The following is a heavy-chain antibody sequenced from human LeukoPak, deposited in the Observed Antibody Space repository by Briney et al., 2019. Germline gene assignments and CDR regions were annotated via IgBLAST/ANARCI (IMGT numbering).Heavy chain of an antibody. CDR1: RYTLTSYD. CDR2: MNVKIGDT. CDR3: STEGGSGNSDY. J-gene: IGHJ4*02. Sequence: GASLKVPCKASRYTLTSYDINSGREAPGGGRERRGWMNVKIGDTGTTQKLRGGVTISRNTSISTAYMKLSSLRADDTPVYYCSTEGGSGNSDYWGQGTLVTVSS. D-gene: IGHD3-10*01. V-gene: IGHV1-8*03.